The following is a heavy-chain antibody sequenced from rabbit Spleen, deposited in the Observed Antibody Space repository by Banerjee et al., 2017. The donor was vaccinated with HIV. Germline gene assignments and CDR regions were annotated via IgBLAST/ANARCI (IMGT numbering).Heavy chain of an antibody. CDR2: IRGGSSGSI. J-gene: IGHJ4*01. CDR3: LRGLAVSGAVGGYANYFDL. CDR1: GFSFSSSYW. V-gene: IGHV1S45*01. D-gene: IGHD3-3*01. Sequence: QEQLEDSGGDLVKPEGSLTLTCTASGFSFSSSYWMCWVRQAPGKGLEWIACIRGGSSGSIYYANWAKGRFTITKTSSTVDLKMTSLTAADTATYFCLRGLAVSGAVGGYANYFDLWGPRTLVTVS.